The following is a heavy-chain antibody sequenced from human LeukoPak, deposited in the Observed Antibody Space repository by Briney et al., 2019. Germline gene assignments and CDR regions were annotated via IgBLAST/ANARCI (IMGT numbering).Heavy chain of an antibody. CDR1: GFTFSSYA. D-gene: IGHD6-13*01. J-gene: IGHJ4*02. CDR3: AHISSSWPDY. Sequence: GGSLRLSCAASGFTFSSYAMSWVRQAPGEGLEWVSAISGSGGSTYYADSVKGRFTISRDNSTNTLYLQMNSLRAEDTAVYYCAHISSSWPDYWGQGTLVTVSS. CDR2: ISGSGGST. V-gene: IGHV3-23*01.